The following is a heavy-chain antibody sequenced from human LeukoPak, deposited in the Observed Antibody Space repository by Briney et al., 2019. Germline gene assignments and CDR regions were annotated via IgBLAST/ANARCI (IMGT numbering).Heavy chain of an antibody. Sequence: ASVKVSCKASGYTFTGYYMHWVRQAPGQGLEWMGWINPNSGGTNYAQKFQGRVTMTRDTSISTAYMELSRLRSDDTAVYYCARVRSPDYYGKDVWGQGTTVTVSS. CDR1: GYTFTGYY. CDR2: INPNSGGT. J-gene: IGHJ6*02. V-gene: IGHV1-2*02. CDR3: ARVRSPDYYGKDV.